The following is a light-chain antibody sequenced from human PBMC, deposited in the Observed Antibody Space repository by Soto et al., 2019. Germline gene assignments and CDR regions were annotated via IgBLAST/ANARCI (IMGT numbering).Light chain of an antibody. J-gene: IGKJ1*01. CDR1: QLDSRRF. CDR3: QLSGSSWT. V-gene: IGKV3-20*01. Sequence: EIVLAQSPGTLSLSPGERATLSFRASQLDSRRFLAWYLQKPGQAPRLLIHSTFRRDTGIPDRFSRSGSGTAFTLTISRLEPDDYAVYYCQLSGSSWTFGPATKVDIK. CDR2: STF.